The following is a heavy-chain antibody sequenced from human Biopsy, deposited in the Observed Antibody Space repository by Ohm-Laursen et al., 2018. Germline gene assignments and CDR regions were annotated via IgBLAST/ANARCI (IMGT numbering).Heavy chain of an antibody. CDR3: ARGYSRRVSIFEASIYWFDT. V-gene: IGHV1-8*01. CDR2: MIPSSGKT. Sequence: ASVKVSSKASGYSFSTYDVNWVRQARGQGLEWMGWMIPSSGKTGYAQRFQGRVTLTMNTSISTAYMELSGLRSEDTAVYFCARGYSRRVSIFEASIYWFDTWGQGTLVTVSS. CDR1: GYSFSTYD. J-gene: IGHJ5*02. D-gene: IGHD6-6*01.